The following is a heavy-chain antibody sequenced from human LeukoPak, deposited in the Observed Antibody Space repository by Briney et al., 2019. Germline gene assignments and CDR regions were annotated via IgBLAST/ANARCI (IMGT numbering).Heavy chain of an antibody. Sequence: GGSLRLSCAASGFTFSSYAMHWVRQAPGKGLEWVAVISYDGSNKYYADSVKGRFTISRDNSKNMLYLQMNSLRAEDTAVYYCARDLDYYDSSGYYPTGYYYGMDVWGQGITVTVSS. D-gene: IGHD3-22*01. CDR3: ARDLDYYDSSGYYPTGYYYGMDV. CDR1: GFTFSSYA. CDR2: ISYDGSNK. J-gene: IGHJ6*02. V-gene: IGHV3-30-3*01.